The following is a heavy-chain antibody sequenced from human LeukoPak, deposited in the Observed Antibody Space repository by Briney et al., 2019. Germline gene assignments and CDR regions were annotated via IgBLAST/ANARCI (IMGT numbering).Heavy chain of an antibody. J-gene: IGHJ1*01. CDR2: IKQDGSEA. Sequence: GGSLRLTCVASEFRFGRDWISWVRQAPGKGLEWVACIKQDGSEAYYVGSVRGRFTVSVDNGKNSLYLQMNSLRAEDTARYYCATLDSTKSVFWGRGTAVTVSS. CDR1: EFRFGRDW. V-gene: IGHV3-7*01. CDR3: ATLDSTKSVF. D-gene: IGHD2-2*01.